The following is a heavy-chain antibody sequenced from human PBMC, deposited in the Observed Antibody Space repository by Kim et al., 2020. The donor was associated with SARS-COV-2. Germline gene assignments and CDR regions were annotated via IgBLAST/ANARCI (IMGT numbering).Heavy chain of an antibody. CDR3: ARDGIVEMATIHGDY. J-gene: IGHJ4*02. Sequence: DSVKGRFTISRDNAKNSLYLQMNSLRAEDTAVYYCARDGIVEMATIHGDYWGQGTLVTVSS. V-gene: IGHV3-21*01. D-gene: IGHD5-12*01.